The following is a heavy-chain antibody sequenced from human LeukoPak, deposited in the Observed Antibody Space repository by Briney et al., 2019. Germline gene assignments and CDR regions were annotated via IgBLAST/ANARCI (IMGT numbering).Heavy chain of an antibody. CDR2: ISYDGSNK. J-gene: IGHJ3*01. V-gene: IGHV3-30*04. CDR1: GFIFSSYA. CDR3: ARAKRNGFDV. Sequence: PGGSLRLSCAASGFIFSSYAMHWVRRAPGKGLEWVALISYDGSNKYYADSVKGRFTISRDNSKNTLYLQMNSLRAEDTAVYYCARAKRNGFDVWGQGTMVTVSS.